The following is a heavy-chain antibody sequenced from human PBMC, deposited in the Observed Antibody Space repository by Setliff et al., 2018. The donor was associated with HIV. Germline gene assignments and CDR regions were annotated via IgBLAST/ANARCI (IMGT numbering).Heavy chain of an antibody. D-gene: IGHD2-8*02. V-gene: IGHV1-18*04. CDR2: ISGDNGNT. CDR3: ARVQVGDPYYSYYYMDV. J-gene: IGHJ6*03. Sequence: AASVKVSCKASGYTFTNYYIHWVRQAPGQGLEWMGWISGDNGNTKYAQKLQGRVTMTTDTSTSTAYMELRNLRSDDTAVYYCARVQVGDPYYSYYYMDVWGEGTTVTVSS. CDR1: GYTFTNYY.